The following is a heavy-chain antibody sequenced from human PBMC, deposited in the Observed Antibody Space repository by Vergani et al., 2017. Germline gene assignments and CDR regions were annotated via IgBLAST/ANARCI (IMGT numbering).Heavy chain of an antibody. CDR1: GGSFTSYN. V-gene: IGHV4-34*01. CDR2: IDHTGRP. Sequence: QVQLQQWGGGLLKPSETLSLTCVVNGGSFTSYNWTWIRQSLGEGLEWVGDIDHTGRPDYNPSLKSRLTMSVDKSRNQFSLRLNSVTATDTAIYFCARVNTETNGHLYYYYYMDVWGQGTAVTVS. J-gene: IGHJ6*03. CDR3: ARVNTETNGHLYYYYYMDV. D-gene: IGHD4-11*01.